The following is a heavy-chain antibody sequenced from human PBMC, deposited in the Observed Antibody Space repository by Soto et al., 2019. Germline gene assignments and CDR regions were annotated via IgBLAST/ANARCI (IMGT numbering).Heavy chain of an antibody. J-gene: IGHJ4*02. D-gene: IGHD2-8*01. Sequence: QVQLQQSGPGLVKPSETLSLTCTVSGGSISTYYWSWIRQPPGKGLEWIGYIYYGGSANYNPSLESRVTISLDRSKKQYHLRLNPVTAADTAVYYCSRGGHCTDGVCSALDYWGQGTLVTVSS. CDR3: SRGGHCTDGVCSALDY. CDR2: IYYGGSA. CDR1: GGSISTYY. V-gene: IGHV4-59*08.